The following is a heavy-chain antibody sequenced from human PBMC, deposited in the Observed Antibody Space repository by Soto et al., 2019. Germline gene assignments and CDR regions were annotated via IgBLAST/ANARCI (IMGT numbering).Heavy chain of an antibody. J-gene: IGHJ6*02. Sequence: GGSLRLSCAASGFTFSSYAMSWVRQAPGKGLEWVSAISGSGGSTCYADSVKGRFTISRDNSKNTLYLQMNSLRAEDTAVYYCAKAFPYCTNGVCSTDYYYGMDVWGQGTTVTVSS. CDR1: GFTFSSYA. CDR3: AKAFPYCTNGVCSTDYYYGMDV. V-gene: IGHV3-23*01. CDR2: ISGSGGST. D-gene: IGHD2-8*01.